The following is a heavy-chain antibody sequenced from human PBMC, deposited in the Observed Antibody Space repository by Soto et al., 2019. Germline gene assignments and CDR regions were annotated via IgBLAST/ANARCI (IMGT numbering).Heavy chain of an antibody. CDR2: IYYSGST. Sequence: SETLSLTCTVSGGSISSSSYYWGWIRQPPGKGLEWIGSIYYSGSTYYNPSLKSRVTLSVDTSKNQFSLKLSSVTAADTAVYYCARSEQQLLRYYFDYWGQGTLVTVSS. CDR1: GGSISSSSYY. J-gene: IGHJ4*02. CDR3: ARSEQQLLRYYFDY. V-gene: IGHV4-39*01. D-gene: IGHD6-13*01.